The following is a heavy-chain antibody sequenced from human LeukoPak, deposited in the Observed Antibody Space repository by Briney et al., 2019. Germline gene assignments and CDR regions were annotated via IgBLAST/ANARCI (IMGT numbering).Heavy chain of an antibody. CDR1: GYTFTGYC. CDR3: ARALRPNYSSSWSEPGY. CDR2: INPNSGGT. Sequence: ASVKVSCKASGYTFTGYCMHWVRQAPGQGLEWMGWINPNSGGTNYAQKFQGRVTMTRDTSISTAYMELSRLRSDDTAVYYCARALRPNYSSSWSEPGYWGQGTLVTVSS. J-gene: IGHJ4*02. V-gene: IGHV1-2*02. D-gene: IGHD6-13*01.